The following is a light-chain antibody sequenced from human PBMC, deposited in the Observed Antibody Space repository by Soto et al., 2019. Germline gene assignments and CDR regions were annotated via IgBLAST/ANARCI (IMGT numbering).Light chain of an antibody. Sequence: QSALTQPPSASGSPGQSVTISCTGTSSDVGGYNYVSWYQQHPGKAPKLMIYEVSKRPSGVPDRFSGSKSGNTASLTVSGRQAEEEADYYCSSYAGSNNFVVFGGGTQLTVL. CDR3: SSYAGSNNFVV. CDR2: EVS. CDR1: SSDVGGYNY. J-gene: IGLJ2*01. V-gene: IGLV2-8*01.